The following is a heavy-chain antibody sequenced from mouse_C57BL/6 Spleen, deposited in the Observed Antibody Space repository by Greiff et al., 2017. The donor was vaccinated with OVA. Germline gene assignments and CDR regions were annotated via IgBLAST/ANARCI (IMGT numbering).Heavy chain of an antibody. D-gene: IGHD4-1*01. Sequence: QVQLKQSGPELVKPGASVKISCKASGYAFSSSWMNWVKQRPGKGLEWIGRIYPGDGDTNYNGKFKGKATLTADKSSSTAYMQLSSLTSEDSAVDFCAREGDWDYVDYWGQGTTLTVSS. CDR3: AREGDWDYVDY. V-gene: IGHV1-82*01. CDR2: IYPGDGDT. CDR1: GYAFSSSW. J-gene: IGHJ2*01.